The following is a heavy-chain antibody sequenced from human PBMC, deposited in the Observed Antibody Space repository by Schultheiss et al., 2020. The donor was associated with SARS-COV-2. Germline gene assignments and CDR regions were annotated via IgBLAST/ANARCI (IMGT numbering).Heavy chain of an antibody. CDR3: AKPHYDILTGYPDY. CDR1: GFSFSIYN. CDR2: ISYDGSNK. Sequence: GGSLRLSCAASGFSFSIYNMHWVRQAPGKGLEWVAVISYDGSNKYYADSVKGRFTISRDNSKNTLYLQMNSLRAEDTAVYYCAKPHYDILTGYPDYWGQGTLVTVSS. V-gene: IGHV3-30-3*02. D-gene: IGHD3-9*01. J-gene: IGHJ4*02.